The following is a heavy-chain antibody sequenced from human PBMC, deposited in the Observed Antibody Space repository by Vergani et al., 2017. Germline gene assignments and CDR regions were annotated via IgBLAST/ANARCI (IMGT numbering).Heavy chain of an antibody. V-gene: IGHV1-69*01. J-gene: IGHJ6*03. CDR3: ASRPCSGGSCYYLYYYYYMDV. D-gene: IGHD2-15*01. CDR1: GCTFSRYA. CDR2: IIPIFGTA. Sequence: QVQLVQSGAEVKKPGSSVKVSCKASGCTFSRYAISWVRQAPGQGLEWMGGIIPIFGTANYAQKFQGRVTITADESTSTAYMELSSLRSEDTAVYYCASRPCSGGSCYYLYYYYYMDVWGKGTTVTVSS.